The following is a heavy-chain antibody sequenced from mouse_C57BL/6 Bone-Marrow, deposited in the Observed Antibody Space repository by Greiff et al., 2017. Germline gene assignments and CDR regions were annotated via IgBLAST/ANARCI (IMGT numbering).Heavy chain of an antibody. CDR2: INPSSGYT. V-gene: IGHV1-7*01. J-gene: IGHJ3*01. CDR3: ARGEDYYGSSYGGAWFAY. CDR1: GYTFTSYW. Sequence: QVQLKESGAELAKPGASVKLSCKASGYTFTSYWMHWVKQRPGQGLEWIGYINPSSGYTKYNQKFTDKATLTADKSSSTAYMQLSSLTYEDSAVYYCARGEDYYGSSYGGAWFAYWGQGTLVTVSA. D-gene: IGHD1-1*01.